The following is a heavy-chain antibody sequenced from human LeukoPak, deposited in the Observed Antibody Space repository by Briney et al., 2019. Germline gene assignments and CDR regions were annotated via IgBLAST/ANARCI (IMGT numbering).Heavy chain of an antibody. CDR2: INPNSGGT. CDR1: GYTFTGYY. Sequence: ASVKVSCKASGYTFTGYYMHWVRQAPGQGLEWMGWINPNSGGTNYAQTFQGRVTMTRDTSISKSYMELSRLRSDDTAVYYCARSNIVVVPAAISLFDPWGQGTLVTVSS. J-gene: IGHJ5*02. V-gene: IGHV1-2*02. D-gene: IGHD2-2*01. CDR3: ARSNIVVVPAAISLFDP.